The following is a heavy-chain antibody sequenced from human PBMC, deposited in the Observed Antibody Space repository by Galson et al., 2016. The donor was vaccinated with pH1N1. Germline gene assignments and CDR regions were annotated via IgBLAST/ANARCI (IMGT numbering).Heavy chain of an antibody. D-gene: IGHD6-19*01. Sequence: SLRLSCAASGFDFNNHWMNWVRQAPGKGLEWVASIKEDGSEKLYGDSVKGRFTISRDNAKNSLYLQMNSLRVEDTSVYFCAREVGGRSSYWGQGALVTVSS. CDR3: AREVGGRSSY. J-gene: IGHJ4*02. CDR1: GFDFNNHW. CDR2: IKEDGSEK. V-gene: IGHV3-7*01.